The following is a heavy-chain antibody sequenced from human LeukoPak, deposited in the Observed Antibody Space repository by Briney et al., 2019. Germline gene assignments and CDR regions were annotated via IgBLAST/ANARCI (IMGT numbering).Heavy chain of an antibody. V-gene: IGHV4-39*01. CDR1: GGSINSSSYY. CDR2: IFYSGNT. Sequence: PSETLSPTCTVSGGSINSSSYYWGWIRQPPGKGLEWIGSIFYSGNTYDNPSLKSRVTISVDTSKNQFSLKLNSVTAADTAVYYCARHRSKWLQSSSDYWGQGTLVTVSS. J-gene: IGHJ4*02. D-gene: IGHD5-24*01. CDR3: ARHRSKWLQSSSDY.